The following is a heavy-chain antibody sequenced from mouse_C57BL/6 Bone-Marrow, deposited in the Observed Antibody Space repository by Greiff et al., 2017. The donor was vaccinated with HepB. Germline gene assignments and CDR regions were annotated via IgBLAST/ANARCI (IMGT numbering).Heavy chain of an antibody. CDR3: ARRILTTVVDWYFDV. CDR2: ISSGGSYT. J-gene: IGHJ1*03. D-gene: IGHD1-1*01. V-gene: IGHV5-6*01. Sequence: VQLKESGGDLVKPGGSLKLSCAASGFTFSSYGMSWVRQTPDKRLEWVATISSGGSYTYYPDSVKGRFTISRDNAKNTLYLQMSSLKSEDTAMYYCARRILTTVVDWYFDVWGTGTTVTVSS. CDR1: GFTFSSYG.